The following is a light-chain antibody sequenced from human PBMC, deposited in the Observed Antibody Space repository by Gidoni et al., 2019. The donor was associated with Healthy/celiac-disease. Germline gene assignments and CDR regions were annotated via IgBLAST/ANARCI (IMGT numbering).Light chain of an antibody. CDR1: TSDVGGYNY. CDR3: CSYAGSNNFGV. CDR2: DVS. J-gene: IGLJ3*02. V-gene: IGLV2-11*01. Sequence: QSSLTQPPSVSGSPGQSVTISCTGTTSDVGGYNYVSWYQQHPGKAPKLMIYDVSKRPSGVPDRFSGSKSGNTAALTISGLQAEDEADYYCCSYAGSNNFGVFGGGTKRTVL.